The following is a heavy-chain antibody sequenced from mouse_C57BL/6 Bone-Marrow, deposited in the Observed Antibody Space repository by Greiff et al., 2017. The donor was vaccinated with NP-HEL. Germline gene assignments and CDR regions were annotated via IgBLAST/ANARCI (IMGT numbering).Heavy chain of an antibody. D-gene: IGHD1-1*01. CDR3: AGSSSWSDWYFDV. J-gene: IGHJ1*03. Sequence: EVKLQESGPSLVRPSQTLSLTCTVTGFSINSDCYWIWLRQFPGNKLEYIGYTFYSGITYYNPSLESRTYITRDTSKNQFSLKLSSVTTEDTATYYCAGSSSWSDWYFDVWGTGTTVTVSS. CDR2: TFYSGIT. V-gene: IGHV3-3*01. CDR1: GFSINSDCY.